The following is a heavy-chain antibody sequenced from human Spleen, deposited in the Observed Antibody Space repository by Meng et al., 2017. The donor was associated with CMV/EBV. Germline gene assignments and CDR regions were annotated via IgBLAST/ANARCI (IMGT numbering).Heavy chain of an antibody. Sequence: GGSLRLSCAASGFTFSSYGMHWVRQAPGKGLEWVAFIRYDGSNKYYADSVKGRFTISRDNSKNTLYLQMNSLRAEDTAVYYCAREGELAYCGGDCYSLGMDVWCQGTTVTVSS. CDR1: GFTFSSYG. V-gene: IGHV3-30*02. J-gene: IGHJ6*02. D-gene: IGHD2-21*01. CDR2: IRYDGSNK. CDR3: AREGELAYCGGDCYSLGMDV.